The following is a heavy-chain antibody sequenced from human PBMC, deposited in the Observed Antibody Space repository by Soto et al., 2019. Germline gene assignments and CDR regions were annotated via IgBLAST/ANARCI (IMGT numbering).Heavy chain of an antibody. CDR1: GITFRSYA. V-gene: IGHV3-23*01. Sequence: PWGALRLSCAAFGITFRSYAMSRVPPAPGKGLEWVSAISGSGGSTYYADSVKGRFTISRDNSKNTLYLQMNSLRAEDTAVYYCAKTIFGVVITYFDYWGQGTLVTVSS. CDR2: ISGSGGST. J-gene: IGHJ4*02. D-gene: IGHD3-3*01. CDR3: AKTIFGVVITYFDY.